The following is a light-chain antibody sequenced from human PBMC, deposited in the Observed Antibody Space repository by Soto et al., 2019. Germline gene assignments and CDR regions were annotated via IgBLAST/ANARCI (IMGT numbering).Light chain of an antibody. CDR3: QRYGSSRTWT. CDR2: DAS. CDR1: QSLDSGY. Sequence: EMVLTQSPGTLSLSPGERATLSCRASQSLDSGYLAWYQQKPGQAPRLLIHDASSRATGIPDRFSGSGSGTDFTLTISRLEPEDFAVYYCQRYGSSRTWTFGQGTKVEIK. J-gene: IGKJ1*01. V-gene: IGKV3-20*01.